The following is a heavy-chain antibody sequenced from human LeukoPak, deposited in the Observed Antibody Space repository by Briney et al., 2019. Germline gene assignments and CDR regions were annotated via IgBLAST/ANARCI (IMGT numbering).Heavy chain of an antibody. D-gene: IGHD3-3*01. J-gene: IGHJ4*02. V-gene: IGHV4-30-2*01. Sequence: KASGTLSLTCTVSGGSISSGGYYWSWIRQPPGKGLEWIGYIYHSGSTYYNPSLKSRVTISVDRSKNQFSLKLSSVTAADTAVYYCATSLARFLEWLWFDYWGQGTLVTVSS. CDR1: GGSISSGGYY. CDR2: IYHSGST. CDR3: ATSLARFLEWLWFDY.